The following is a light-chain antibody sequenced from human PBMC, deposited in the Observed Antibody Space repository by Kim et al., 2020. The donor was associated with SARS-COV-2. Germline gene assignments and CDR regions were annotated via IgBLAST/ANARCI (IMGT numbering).Light chain of an antibody. CDR2: RTS. Sequence: QAVVTQEPSLTVSPGGTVTLTCAFSTGAVTSAHNANWFQQKPGQAPRSLIHRTSNRHPWTPARFSGSLLGDKAALTLSRVLPEGEADYYCLLNYGGPWVFGGGTQLTVL. CDR3: LLNYGGPWV. V-gene: IGLV7-43*01. CDR1: TGAVTSAHN. J-gene: IGLJ3*02.